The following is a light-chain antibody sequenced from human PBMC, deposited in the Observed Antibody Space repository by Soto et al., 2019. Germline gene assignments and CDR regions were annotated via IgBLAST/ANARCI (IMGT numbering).Light chain of an antibody. CDR3: CSHAGGFTWV. J-gene: IGLJ3*02. CDR2: EVT. CDR1: SSDVGSYDL. Sequence: QSALTQPASVSGSPGQSIAISCTGTSSDVGSYDLVSWYQQHPGKAPKLMIYEVTGRPSGVSSRFSGSKSGNTASLTISGLQAEDEADYYCCSHAGGFTWVFGGGTQLTVL. V-gene: IGLV2-23*02.